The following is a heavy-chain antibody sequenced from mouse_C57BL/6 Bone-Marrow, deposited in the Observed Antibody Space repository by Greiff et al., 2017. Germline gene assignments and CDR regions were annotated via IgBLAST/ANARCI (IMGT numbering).Heavy chain of an antibody. D-gene: IGHD2-1*01. Sequence: VKLQESGAELVKPGASVKMSCKASGYTFTTYPIEWMKQNHGKSLEWIGNFHPYNDDTKYNEKFKGKATLTVEKSSITVYLELSRLTSDDSAVYYCARGGNYGGYYFDYWGQGTTLTVSS. CDR3: ARGGNYGGYYFDY. J-gene: IGHJ2*01. V-gene: IGHV1-47*01. CDR2: FHPYNDDT. CDR1: GYTFTTYP.